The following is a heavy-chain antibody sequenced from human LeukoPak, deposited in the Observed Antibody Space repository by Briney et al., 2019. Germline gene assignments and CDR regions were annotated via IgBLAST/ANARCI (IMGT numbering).Heavy chain of an antibody. J-gene: IGHJ6*02. Sequence: GRSLRLSCAASGFTFDDYAMHWVRQAPGKGLEWVSGISWNSGTIGYADSVKGRFTISRDNAKNSLYLQMNSLRPEDTVLYCCARGGDVYNLSYYGMDVWGQGTTVTVSS. CDR1: GFTFDDYA. CDR3: ARGGDVYNLSYYGMDV. D-gene: IGHD5-24*01. V-gene: IGHV3-9*01. CDR2: ISWNSGTI.